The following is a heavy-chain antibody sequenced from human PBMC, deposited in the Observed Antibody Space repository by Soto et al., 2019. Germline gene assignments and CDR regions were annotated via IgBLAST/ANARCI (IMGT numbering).Heavy chain of an antibody. Sequence: PGGSLRLSCAASGFTFSDYYMSWIRQAPGKGLERVSYISSSSSYTNYADSVKGRFTISRDNAKNSLYLQMNSLRAEDTAVYYCARDRRMYYDILTGTFDYWGQGTLVTVSS. CDR3: ARDRRMYYDILTGTFDY. J-gene: IGHJ4*02. V-gene: IGHV3-11*06. CDR1: GFTFSDYY. CDR2: ISSSSSYT. D-gene: IGHD3-9*01.